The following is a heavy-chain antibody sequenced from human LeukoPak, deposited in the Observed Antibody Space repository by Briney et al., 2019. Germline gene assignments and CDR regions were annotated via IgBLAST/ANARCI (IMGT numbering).Heavy chain of an antibody. D-gene: IGHD3-10*01. Sequence: GESLRLSCAASGFPFSSYGMHWVRQAPGKGLEWVAVITYDGYYKYYADSVKGRFTISSDNSKNTLFLQMNSLRAEDTAVYYCAKDLKSMVRGACVDSWGQGTMVTVSS. CDR3: AKDLKSMVRGACVDS. CDR2: ITYDGYYK. CDR1: GFPFSSYG. J-gene: IGHJ4*03. V-gene: IGHV3-30*18.